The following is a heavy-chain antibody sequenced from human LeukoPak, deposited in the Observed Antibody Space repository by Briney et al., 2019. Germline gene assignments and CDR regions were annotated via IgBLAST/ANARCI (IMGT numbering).Heavy chain of an antibody. J-gene: IGHJ4*02. Sequence: GASGKVSCKASGYAFTGYYMHWVRQAPGHGLEWMGRINTNSGGTNYAQKFHARVTITRDTTISTAYMELSRLRSDDTAVYYCARLNVGASRGYFDSWGQGTLVTVSS. CDR2: INTNSGGT. D-gene: IGHD1-26*01. CDR3: ARLNVGASRGYFDS. CDR1: GYAFTGYY. V-gene: IGHV1-2*06.